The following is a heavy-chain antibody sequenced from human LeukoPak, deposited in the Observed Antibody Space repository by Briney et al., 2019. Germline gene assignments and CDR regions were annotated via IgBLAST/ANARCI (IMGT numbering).Heavy chain of an antibody. CDR3: EREGPFDF. CDR2: IKQDGSEK. CDR1: GFTFRNYW. J-gene: IGHJ4*02. V-gene: IGHV3-7*01. Sequence: PGRSLRLSCAASGFTFRNYWLSWVRQAPGKGLEWAANIKQDGSEKYYVDSVKGRFTISRDNAKNSLYLQMNSLRTDDTAVYFCEREGPFDFWGQGTLVTVSS.